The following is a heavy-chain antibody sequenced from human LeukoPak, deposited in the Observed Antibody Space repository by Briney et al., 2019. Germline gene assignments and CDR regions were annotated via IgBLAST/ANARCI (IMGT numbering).Heavy chain of an antibody. CDR1: GFTFSDYY. CDR3: ARVGITIFGVVIIGDYFDY. V-gene: IGHV3-11*01. CDR2: ISSSGSTI. D-gene: IGHD3-3*01. J-gene: IGHJ4*02. Sequence: GGSLRLSCAASGFTFSDYYMSWIRQAPGKGLEWVSYISSSGSTIYYADSVKGRFTISRDNAKNSLYLQMNSLRAEDTAVYYCARVGITIFGVVIIGDYFDYWDQGTLVTVSS.